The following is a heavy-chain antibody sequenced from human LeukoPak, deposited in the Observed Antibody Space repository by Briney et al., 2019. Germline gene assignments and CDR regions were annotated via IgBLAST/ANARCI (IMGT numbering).Heavy chain of an antibody. CDR2: ISGSGGST. V-gene: IGHV3-23*01. CDR1: GFTFSSYA. Sequence: GGSLRLSCAASGFTFSSYAMSWVRQAPGKGLEWVSGISGSGGSTYYADSVKGRFTISRDNSKNTLYLQMNSLRAEDTALYYCAKEPSYSSSWYYFDYWGQGTLVTVSS. J-gene: IGHJ4*02. D-gene: IGHD6-13*01. CDR3: AKEPSYSSSWYYFDY.